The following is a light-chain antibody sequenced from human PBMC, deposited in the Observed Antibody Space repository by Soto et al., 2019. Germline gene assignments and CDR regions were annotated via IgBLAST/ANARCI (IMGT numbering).Light chain of an antibody. V-gene: IGKV2-28*01. J-gene: IGKJ1*01. CDR2: FGS. Sequence: DIVMTQSPLALVVTPGEPASISCRSSQSLLNNNGYNYLDWYLQKPGQSPQLLIYFGSSRASGVPARFSGSGSGTDFTLTISRVEAEDVGFYFCMQALQAPLTFGQGTKVDIK. CDR3: MQALQAPLT. CDR1: QSLLNNNGYNY.